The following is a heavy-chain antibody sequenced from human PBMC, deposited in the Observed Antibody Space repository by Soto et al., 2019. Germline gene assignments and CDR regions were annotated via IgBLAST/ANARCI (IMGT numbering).Heavy chain of an antibody. Sequence: GASVKVSCKASGYTFTGYYMHWVRQAPGQGLEWMGWINPNSGGTNYAQKFQGWVTMTRDTSISTAYMELSRLRSDDTAVYYCAREYCSSTSCGGPYYYGMDVWGQGTTVTVSS. D-gene: IGHD2-2*01. V-gene: IGHV1-2*04. CDR2: INPNSGGT. J-gene: IGHJ6*02. CDR3: AREYCSSTSCGGPYYYGMDV. CDR1: GYTFTGYY.